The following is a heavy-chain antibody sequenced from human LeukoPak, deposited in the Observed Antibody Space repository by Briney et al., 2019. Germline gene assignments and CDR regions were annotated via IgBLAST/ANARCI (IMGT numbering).Heavy chain of an antibody. V-gene: IGHV4-34*01. CDR1: GGSFSGYY. J-gene: IGHJ4*02. CDR2: INHSGST. Sequence: SETLSLTCAVYGGSFSGYYWSWIRQPPGKGLEWIGEINHSGSTNYNPSLKSRVTISVDTSKNQFSLKLSSVTAADTAVYYCARLWFGELYVESVDYWGQGTLVTVSS. D-gene: IGHD3-10*01. CDR3: ARLWFGELYVESVDY.